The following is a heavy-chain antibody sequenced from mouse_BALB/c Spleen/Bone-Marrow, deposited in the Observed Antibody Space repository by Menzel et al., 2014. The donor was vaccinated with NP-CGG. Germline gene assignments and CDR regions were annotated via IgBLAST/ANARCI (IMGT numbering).Heavy chain of an antibody. V-gene: IGHV14-3*02. D-gene: IGHD4-1*01. CDR1: GFNIKDTY. CDR3: ARWEYYAVDY. Sequence: EVQLQQSGAELVKPGASVKLSCTASGFNIKDTYMHWVKQRPEQGLEWIGRIDPANGNTKYDPKSQGKATITADTSSNTAYLQLSSLTSEDTAVYYCARWEYYAVDYWGQGTSVTVSS. CDR2: IDPANGNT. J-gene: IGHJ4*01.